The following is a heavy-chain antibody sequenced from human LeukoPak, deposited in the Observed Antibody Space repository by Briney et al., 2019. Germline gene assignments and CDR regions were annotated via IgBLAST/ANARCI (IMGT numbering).Heavy chain of an antibody. V-gene: IGHV3-48*01. CDR2: ISTGSSTT. Sequence: PGGSLRLSCAASEFAFSTYNMNWVRQAPGKGLEWVSYISTGSSTTYYADSVKGRFTISRDNSKNTLYLQMASLRVEDTAVYYCARQFDGSHPNAFDIWGQGTMVTVSS. J-gene: IGHJ3*02. CDR1: EFAFSTYN. CDR3: ARQFDGSHPNAFDI. D-gene: IGHD1-26*01.